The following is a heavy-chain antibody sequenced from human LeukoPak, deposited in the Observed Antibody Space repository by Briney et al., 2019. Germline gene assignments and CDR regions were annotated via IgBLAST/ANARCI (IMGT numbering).Heavy chain of an antibody. Sequence: GGSLRLSCAASGFTFSSYSMNWVRQGPGQGLEGVSYISSSSSTIYYADSVKGRFTISRDNAKNSLYLQMNSLRAEDTAVYYCARGEYSLTFDYWGQGTLVTVSS. CDR1: GFTFSSYS. CDR2: ISSSSSTI. J-gene: IGHJ4*02. CDR3: ARGEYSLTFDY. D-gene: IGHD6-6*01. V-gene: IGHV3-48*01.